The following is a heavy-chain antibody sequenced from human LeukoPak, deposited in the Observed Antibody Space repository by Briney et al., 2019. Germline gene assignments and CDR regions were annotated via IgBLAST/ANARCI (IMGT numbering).Heavy chain of an antibody. CDR3: ARDRVTMVRGVIVGYYYCYMDV. J-gene: IGHJ6*03. CDR1: GFTFSSYW. D-gene: IGHD3-10*01. CDR2: IKQDGSEK. Sequence: GGSLRLSCAASGFTFSSYWMSWVRQAPGKGLEWVANIKQDGSEKYYVDSVKGRFTISRDNAKNSLYLQMNSLRAEDTAVYYCARDRVTMVRGVIVGYYYCYMDVWGKGTTVTVSS. V-gene: IGHV3-7*01.